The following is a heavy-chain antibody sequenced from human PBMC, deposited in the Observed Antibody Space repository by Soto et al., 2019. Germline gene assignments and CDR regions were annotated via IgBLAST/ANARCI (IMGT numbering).Heavy chain of an antibody. CDR3: AGAPQQVVRFGNYYGMDV. CDR2: ISSSSSYI. Sequence: GGSLRLSCAASGFTFSSYSMNWVRQAPGKGLEWVSSISSSSSYIYYADSVKGRFTISRDNAKNSLYLQMNSLRAEDTAVYYCAGAPQQVVRFGNYYGMDVWGQVTTVTVSS. J-gene: IGHJ6*02. V-gene: IGHV3-21*01. CDR1: GFTFSSYS. D-gene: IGHD6-13*01.